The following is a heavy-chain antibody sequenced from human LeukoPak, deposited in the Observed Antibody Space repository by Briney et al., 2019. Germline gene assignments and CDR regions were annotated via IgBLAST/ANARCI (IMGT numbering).Heavy chain of an antibody. CDR3: ASATSGYYDFWSGYYTPEYFQH. CDR1: GFTFSSYW. Sequence: GGSLRLSCAASGFTFSSYWMHWVRQAPGKGLVWVSRINSDGSSTSYAGSVKGRFTISRDNAKNTLYLQMNSLRAEDTAVYYCASATSGYYDFWSGYYTPEYFQHWGQGTLVTVSS. D-gene: IGHD3-3*01. V-gene: IGHV3-74*01. J-gene: IGHJ1*01. CDR2: INSDGSST.